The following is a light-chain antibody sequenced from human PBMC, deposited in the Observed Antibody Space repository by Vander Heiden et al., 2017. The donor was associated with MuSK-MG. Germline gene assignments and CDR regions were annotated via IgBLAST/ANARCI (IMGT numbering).Light chain of an antibody. CDR2: DAS. CDR3: QQFKRYPLT. V-gene: IGKV1-13*02. J-gene: IGKJ4*01. Sequence: AIQLTQSPSSLSASVGDRVTITCRASQGVINALAWYQQKPGKAPELLIYDASSLESGVPSRFSGSGSGTDFTLTISSLQPEDFATYYCQQFKRYPLTFGGGTKVEI. CDR1: QGVINA.